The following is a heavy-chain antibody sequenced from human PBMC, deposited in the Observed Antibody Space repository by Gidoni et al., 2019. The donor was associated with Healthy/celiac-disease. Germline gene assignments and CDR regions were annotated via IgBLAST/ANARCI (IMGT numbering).Heavy chain of an antibody. Sequence: QVQLVQSGAEVKKPAASVKVSCKASGYTFTGHYMHWVRQAPGQGLEGMGWINTDSGGTNYAQKFQGWVTMTRETSISTAYMELSRLRSDDTAVYYCASWELGGDDAFDIWGQGTMVTVSS. V-gene: IGHV1-2*04. CDR3: ASWELGGDDAFDI. J-gene: IGHJ3*02. CDR2: INTDSGGT. CDR1: GYTFTGHY. D-gene: IGHD1-26*01.